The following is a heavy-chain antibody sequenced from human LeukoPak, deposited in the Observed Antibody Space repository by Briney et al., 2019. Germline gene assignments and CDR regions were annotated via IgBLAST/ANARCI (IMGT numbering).Heavy chain of an antibody. V-gene: IGHV3-21*01. Sequence: GGSLRLSCVGPGFTFSSYSMNWVRQAPGKGLEWVSSISSSTTYTYYADSVKGRFTVSRDNAKESLYLQMDSLRADDTALYYCARDSTADLDYWGQGTLVTVSS. CDR3: ARDSTADLDY. CDR2: ISSSTTYT. CDR1: GFTFSSYS. D-gene: IGHD6-19*01. J-gene: IGHJ4*02.